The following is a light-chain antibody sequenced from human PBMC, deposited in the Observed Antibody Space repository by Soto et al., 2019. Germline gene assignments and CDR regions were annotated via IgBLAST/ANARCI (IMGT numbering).Light chain of an antibody. CDR3: QQYDGLPALT. Sequence: DIQMTQSPSSLSASVGDRVTITCQASQDITSFLNWYQQKPGKAPKLVISEASKLETGVPSRFSGSGSGTDFSFTISSLQPEDIATYYCQQYDGLPALTFGGGTKVQIK. V-gene: IGKV1-33*01. CDR2: EAS. CDR1: QDITSF. J-gene: IGKJ4*01.